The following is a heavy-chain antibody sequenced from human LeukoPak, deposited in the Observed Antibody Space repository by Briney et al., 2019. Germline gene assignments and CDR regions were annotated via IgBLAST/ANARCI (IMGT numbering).Heavy chain of an antibody. Sequence: QPGGSLRLSCAASGFTFSNYWMGWVRQAPGKGLEWVAHINQDGSEEHYMDSVKARFIISRDNAKNSLSLQMDSLRAEDTVVYYCVRDGGVSGYDLLDYWGQGTLVTVSS. J-gene: IGHJ4*02. CDR3: VRDGGVSGYDLLDY. CDR1: GFTFSNYW. CDR2: INQDGSEE. D-gene: IGHD5-12*01. V-gene: IGHV3-7*01.